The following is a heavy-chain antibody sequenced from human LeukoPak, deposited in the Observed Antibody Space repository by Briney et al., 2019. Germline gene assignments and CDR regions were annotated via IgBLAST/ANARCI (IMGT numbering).Heavy chain of an antibody. CDR1: GFTFSNYW. Sequence: GGSLRLSCAASGFTFSNYWLHWVRQTPGKGLVWVSRISENGRTTTYADSVKGRFTISRDNAKNSVYLQMNSLRAEDTAVYYCARDEHLWEISHWGQGTLVTVSS. J-gene: IGHJ4*02. CDR2: ISENGRTT. D-gene: IGHD3-16*01. CDR3: ARDEHLWEISH. V-gene: IGHV3-74*01.